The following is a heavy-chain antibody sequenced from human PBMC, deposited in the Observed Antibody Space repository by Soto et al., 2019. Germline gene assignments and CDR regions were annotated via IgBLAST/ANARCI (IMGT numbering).Heavy chain of an antibody. CDR1: GGSISSGGYY. V-gene: IGHV4-31*03. D-gene: IGHD3-22*01. CDR2: IYYSGST. Sequence: QVQLQESGPGLVKPSQTLSLTCTVSGGSISSGGYYWSWLRQHPGKGLEWIGYIYYSGSTYYNPSLTSRVTISVDTSKTQFSLKLSSVTAADTAVYYCARGQLYYYDSSGYGGRRYFDLWGRGTLVTVSS. J-gene: IGHJ2*01. CDR3: ARGQLYYYDSSGYGGRRYFDL.